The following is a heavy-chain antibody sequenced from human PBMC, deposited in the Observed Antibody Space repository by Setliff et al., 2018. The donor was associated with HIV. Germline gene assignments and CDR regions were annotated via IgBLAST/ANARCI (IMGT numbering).Heavy chain of an antibody. Sequence: SETLSLTCTVSGGSISSHYWSWIRQPPGKGLEWIGSIYYNGGTNYNPSLKSRVTISLDTSKNQFSLSLRSVTAADTAVYFCARERPQSHFFDYWGQGTLVTVSS. D-gene: IGHD6-19*01. CDR2: IYYNGGT. CDR1: GGSISSHY. J-gene: IGHJ4*02. V-gene: IGHV4-59*11. CDR3: ARERPQSHFFDY.